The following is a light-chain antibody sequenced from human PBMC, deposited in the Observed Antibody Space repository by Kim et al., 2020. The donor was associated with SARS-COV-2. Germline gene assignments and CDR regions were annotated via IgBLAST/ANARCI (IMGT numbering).Light chain of an antibody. V-gene: IGKV3-20*01. Sequence: LSPGERAPLACRASQSVSSSFLAWYQHKPGQVPRLLVYGASSRATGIPDRFRGSESGTDFALTISRLEPEDFAVYYCQQFGSSPTFGQGTKVDIK. J-gene: IGKJ1*01. CDR2: GAS. CDR1: QSVSSSF. CDR3: QQFGSSPT.